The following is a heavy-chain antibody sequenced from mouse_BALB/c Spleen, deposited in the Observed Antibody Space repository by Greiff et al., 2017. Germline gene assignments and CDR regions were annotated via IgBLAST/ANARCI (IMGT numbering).Heavy chain of an antibody. CDR2: INPGSGGT. Sequence: QVQLQQSGAELVRPGTSVKVSCKASGYAFTNYLIEWVKQRPGQGLEWIGVINPGSGGTNYNEKFKGKATLTADKSSSTAYMQLSSLTSDDSAVYFCARGAHYGNYAMDYWGQGTSVTVSS. CDR1: GYAFTNYL. CDR3: ARGAHYGNYAMDY. D-gene: IGHD2-1*01. J-gene: IGHJ4*01. V-gene: IGHV1-54*01.